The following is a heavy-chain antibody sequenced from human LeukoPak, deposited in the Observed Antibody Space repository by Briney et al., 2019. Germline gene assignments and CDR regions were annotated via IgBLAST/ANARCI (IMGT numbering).Heavy chain of an antibody. J-gene: IGHJ3*02. CDR1: GGSISGSSSY. D-gene: IGHD6-6*01. CDR2: INHSGST. Sequence: SETLSLTCTVSGGSISGSSSYWGWIHQPPGEGLEWIGEINHSGSTNYNPSLKSRVTISVDTSKNQFSLKLSSVTAADTAVYYCAREPSYSSSGAFDIWGQGTMVTVSS. CDR3: AREPSYSSSGAFDI. V-gene: IGHV4-39*07.